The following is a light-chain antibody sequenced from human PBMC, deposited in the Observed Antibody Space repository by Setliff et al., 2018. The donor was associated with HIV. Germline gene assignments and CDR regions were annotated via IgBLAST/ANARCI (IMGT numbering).Light chain of an antibody. V-gene: IGLV2-14*03. CDR1: SSDVGTYNF. Sequence: QSALAQPASVSGSPGQSITISCTGTSSDVGTYNFVSWYQQHPGKAPKLMISDVSTRPSGVSNRFSGSKSGNTASLTISGLQAEDEADYYCSSYTSTTPLYVFGTGTKVTVL. CDR2: DVS. CDR3: SSYTSTTPLYV. J-gene: IGLJ1*01.